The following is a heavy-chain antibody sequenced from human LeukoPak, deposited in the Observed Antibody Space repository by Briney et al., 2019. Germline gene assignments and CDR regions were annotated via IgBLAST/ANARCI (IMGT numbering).Heavy chain of an antibody. CDR2: ISYDGTNE. Sequence: PGRSLRLSCAASGFSFHYYAMPWVRQAPGKGLEWVAVISYDGTNEYYADSVKGRLTISRDNSKNTLYMQMNSLRPEDTAVYYCARPIDNGSGSYYFPYWGQGTLVTVSS. D-gene: IGHD3-10*01. V-gene: IGHV3-30-3*01. CDR1: GFSFHYYA. J-gene: IGHJ4*02. CDR3: ARPIDNGSGSYYFPY.